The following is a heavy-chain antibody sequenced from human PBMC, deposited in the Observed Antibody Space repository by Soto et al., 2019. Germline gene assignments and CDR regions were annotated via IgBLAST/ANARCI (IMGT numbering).Heavy chain of an antibody. CDR1: GYSISTGFN. CDR2: IYHSGST. D-gene: IGHD2-2*01. CDR3: ARDWGTGSYQLDS. Sequence: PSETLSRTCAVSGYSISTGFNWAWIRQPPGMGLEWIGSIYHSGSTYYNLSLKSRVTISSDASKNQISLKLSSVTAADTALHYCARDWGTGSYQLDSWGQGTLVTVSS. J-gene: IGHJ4*02. V-gene: IGHV4-38-2*02.